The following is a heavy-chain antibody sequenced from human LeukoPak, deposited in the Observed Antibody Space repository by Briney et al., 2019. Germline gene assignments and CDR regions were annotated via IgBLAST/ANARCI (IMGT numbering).Heavy chain of an antibody. D-gene: IGHD6-19*01. J-gene: IGHJ4*02. CDR3: ARESRQWLVLGGVDY. Sequence: GGSLRLSCAASGFTFSSYSMNWVRQAPGKGLEWVSYISSSSSTIYYADSVKGRFTISRDNAKNSLYLQMNSLRAEDTAVYYCARESRQWLVLGGVDYWGQGTLVTVSS. V-gene: IGHV3-48*01. CDR1: GFTFSSYS. CDR2: ISSSSSTI.